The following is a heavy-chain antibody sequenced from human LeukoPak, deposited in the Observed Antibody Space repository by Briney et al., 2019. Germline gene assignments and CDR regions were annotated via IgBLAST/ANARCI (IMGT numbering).Heavy chain of an antibody. Sequence: PGGSLRLSCAASGFTFSSYAMSWVRQAPGKGLEWVSAISGSGGSTYYADSVKGRFTISRDNSRNTLYLQMNSLRAEDTAVYYCAKPYIAAVTPWAHWGQGTLVTVSS. CDR3: AKPYIAAVTPWAH. CDR1: GFTFSSYA. V-gene: IGHV3-23*01. J-gene: IGHJ4*02. D-gene: IGHD6-13*01. CDR2: ISGSGGST.